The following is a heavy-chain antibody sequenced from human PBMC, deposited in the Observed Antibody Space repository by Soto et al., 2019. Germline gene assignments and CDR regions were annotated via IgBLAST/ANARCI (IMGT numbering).Heavy chain of an antibody. CDR1: GYTFTSYG. Sequence: QVQLVQSGAEVKKPGASVKVSCKASGYTFTSYGISWVRQAPGQGLEWMGWISAYNGNTNYAQKLQGRVTMTTDTSTSTAYMELRSLRSEDTAVYYCARGGRHDSSGYYLPFSGMDVWGQGTTVTVSS. CDR2: ISAYNGNT. CDR3: ARGGRHDSSGYYLPFSGMDV. J-gene: IGHJ6*02. D-gene: IGHD3-22*01. V-gene: IGHV1-18*01.